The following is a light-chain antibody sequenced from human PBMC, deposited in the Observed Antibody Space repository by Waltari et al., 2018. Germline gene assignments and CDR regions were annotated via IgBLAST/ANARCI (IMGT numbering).Light chain of an antibody. Sequence: ETVMTQSPATLSVSPGERATLSCRASQSVTSNLAWYQQKPGQAPRLLIYGASTRATGIPARFSGSGSGTEFTLTISSLQSEDFAVYYCQQHNNWPPITFGQGTRVEIK. J-gene: IGKJ5*01. CDR3: QQHNNWPPIT. V-gene: IGKV3-15*01. CDR2: GAS. CDR1: QSVTSN.